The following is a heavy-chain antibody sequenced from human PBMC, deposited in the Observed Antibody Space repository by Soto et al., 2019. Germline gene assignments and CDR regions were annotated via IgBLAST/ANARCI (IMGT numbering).Heavy chain of an antibody. CDR3: ARGGNYYDSSGPNWFDP. CDR1: GGSISSSSYY. V-gene: IGHV4-39*07. Sequence: SETLSLTCTVSGGSISSSSYYWGWIRQPPGKGLEWIGSIYYSGSTNYNPSLKSRVTISVDTSKNQFSLKLSSVTAADTAVYYCARGGNYYDSSGPNWFDPWGQGTLVTVSS. D-gene: IGHD3-22*01. J-gene: IGHJ5*02. CDR2: IYYSGST.